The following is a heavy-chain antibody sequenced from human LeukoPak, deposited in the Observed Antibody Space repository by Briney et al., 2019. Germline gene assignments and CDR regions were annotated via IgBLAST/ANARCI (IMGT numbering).Heavy chain of an antibody. D-gene: IGHD6-19*01. J-gene: IGHJ3*02. CDR2: ISTYNGYT. CDR3: ARVYQQWLVLDLDAFDI. Sequence: EASVKVSCKASGYTFTSYGINWVRQAPGQGLEWMGWISTYNGYTNYAQNLQGRVTITRNTSISTAYMELSRLRSDDTAVYYCARVYQQWLVLDLDAFDIWGQGTMVTVSS. CDR1: GYTFTSYG. V-gene: IGHV1-18*01.